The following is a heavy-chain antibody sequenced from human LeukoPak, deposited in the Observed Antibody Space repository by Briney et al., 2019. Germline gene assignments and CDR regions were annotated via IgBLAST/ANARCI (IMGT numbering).Heavy chain of an antibody. V-gene: IGHV4-59*01. D-gene: IGHD3-10*01. CDR1: GGSISNYY. CDR3: ARDGGYASWSYI. CDR2: IYYSGTT. J-gene: IGHJ3*02. Sequence: SETLSLTCTVSGGSISNYYWSWVRQPPGKGLEWIGYIYYSGTTNYNTSLESRVTISVDTSKNQFSLNLSSVTAADTAVYYCARDGGYASWSYIWGQGTMVTVSS.